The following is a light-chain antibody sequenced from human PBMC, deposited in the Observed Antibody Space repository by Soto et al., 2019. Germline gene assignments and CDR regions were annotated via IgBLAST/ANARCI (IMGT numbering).Light chain of an antibody. CDR3: ATWDDSVSGQV. CDR2: NYS. V-gene: IGLV1-44*01. Sequence: QSVLIQPPSPSATPGQRVTFSCSGSESNIGNNAVNWYQHLPGAAPKLVIYNYSQRPSGVPDRFSGSRSGTSASLAISGLQSEDEGVYYCATWDDSVSGQVFGGGTQLTVL. CDR1: ESNIGNNA. J-gene: IGLJ2*01.